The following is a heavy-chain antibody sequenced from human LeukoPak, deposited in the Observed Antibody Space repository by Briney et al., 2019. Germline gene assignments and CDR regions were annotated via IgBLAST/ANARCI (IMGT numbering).Heavy chain of an antibody. Sequence: GGSLRLSCAASGFIFSSYWMNWVRQAPGKGLEWVGNIKEDGSEKYYVDSEKGRFTISRDNAKNSLYLQMNSLRAEDTAVYYCARGEHSSFDYWGQGTLVTVSS. CDR1: GFIFSSYW. D-gene: IGHD6-6*01. V-gene: IGHV3-7*01. CDR3: ARGEHSSFDY. CDR2: IKEDGSEK. J-gene: IGHJ4*02.